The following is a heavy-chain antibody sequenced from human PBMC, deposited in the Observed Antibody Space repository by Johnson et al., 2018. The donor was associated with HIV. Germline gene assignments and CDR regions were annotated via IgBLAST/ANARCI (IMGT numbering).Heavy chain of an antibody. V-gene: IGHV3-30*18. CDR3: AKGMWGHDAFDI. D-gene: IGHD1-26*01. J-gene: IGHJ3*02. Sequence: QVQLVESGGGVVQPGRSLRLSCAASAFTFSSYGMHWVRQAPGKGLEWVAVISYDGSNKYYADSVKGRFTISRDNAKNSLYLQMNSLRAEDTAVYYCAKGMWGHDAFDIWGQGTMVTVSS. CDR2: ISYDGSNK. CDR1: AFTFSSYG.